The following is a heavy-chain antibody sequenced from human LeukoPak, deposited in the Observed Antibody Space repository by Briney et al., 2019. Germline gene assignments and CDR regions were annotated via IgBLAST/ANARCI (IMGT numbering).Heavy chain of an antibody. V-gene: IGHV4-34*01. Sequence: SETLSLTCAVYGGSFSGYYWSWIRQPPGKGLEWIGEINLSGSTNYNPSLKSRVTISVDTSKNQFSLKLSSVTAADTAVYYCARGKRELRLRYYYYYMDVWGKGTTVTASS. CDR3: ARGKRELRLRYYYYYMDV. CDR2: INLSGST. D-gene: IGHD1-7*01. J-gene: IGHJ6*03. CDR1: GGSFSGYY.